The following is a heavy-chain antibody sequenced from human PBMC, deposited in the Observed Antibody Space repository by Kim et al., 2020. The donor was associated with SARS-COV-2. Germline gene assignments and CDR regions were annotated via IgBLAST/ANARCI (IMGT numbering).Heavy chain of an antibody. J-gene: IGHJ4*02. Sequence: YVNSVKGRITISRDNAENTLYLQMNSLRAEDTAVYYCARRQFTSGWYYFDYWGQGTLVTVSS. D-gene: IGHD6-19*01. CDR3: ARRQFTSGWYYFDY. V-gene: IGHV3-74*01.